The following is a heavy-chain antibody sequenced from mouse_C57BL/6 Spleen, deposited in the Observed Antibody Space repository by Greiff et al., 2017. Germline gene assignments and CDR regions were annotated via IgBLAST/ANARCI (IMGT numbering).Heavy chain of an antibody. CDR1: GYTFTSYW. CDR3: AIWDYDYDGLGY. J-gene: IGHJ2*01. V-gene: IGHV1-74*01. D-gene: IGHD2-4*01. CDR2: LHPSDSDT. Sequence: QVQLQQPGAELVKPGASVKVSCKASGYTFTSYWMHWVKQRPGQGLEWIGRLHPSDSDTNYNQKFKGKATLTVDKSSSTAYMQLSSLTSEDSAVYYCAIWDYDYDGLGYGGQGTTLTVAS.